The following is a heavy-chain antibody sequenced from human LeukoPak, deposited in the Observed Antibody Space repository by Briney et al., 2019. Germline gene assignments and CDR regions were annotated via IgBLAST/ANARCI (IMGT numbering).Heavy chain of an antibody. D-gene: IGHD2-15*01. Sequence: PSETLSLTCTVSGGSISSYYWSWIRQPPGKGLEWIGYIYYSGSTNYNPSLKSRVTISVDTSKNQFSLKLSSVTAADTAVYYCARSGSLGYCSGGSCSGWFDPWGQGTLVTVSS. CDR2: IYYSGST. J-gene: IGHJ5*02. V-gene: IGHV4-59*01. CDR3: ARSGSLGYCSGGSCSGWFDP. CDR1: GGSISSYY.